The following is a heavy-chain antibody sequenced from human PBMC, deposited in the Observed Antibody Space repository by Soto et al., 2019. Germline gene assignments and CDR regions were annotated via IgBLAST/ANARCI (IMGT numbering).Heavy chain of an antibody. Sequence: QVQLVESGGGVVQPGRSLRLSCAASGFTFSSYGMHWFRQAPGKGLEWLAVIWYDGSNKYYADSVKGRFTISRDNSKNTMYLQMNSRRAEDTAVYYCARDRYDSSGYYYGGWFDPWGQGTMVTVSS. CDR3: ARDRYDSSGYYYGGWFDP. D-gene: IGHD3-22*01. J-gene: IGHJ5*02. CDR1: GFTFSSYG. V-gene: IGHV3-33*01. CDR2: IWYDGSNK.